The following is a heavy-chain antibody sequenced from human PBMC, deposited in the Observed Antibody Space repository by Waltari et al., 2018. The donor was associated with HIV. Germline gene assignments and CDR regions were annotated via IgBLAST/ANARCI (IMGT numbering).Heavy chain of an antibody. CDR3: ARGGGSCSNGVCYLMYTDMAPVDH. CDR2: IRAHNGNK. Sequence: QVQLMQSGAEVRKPGASVKVSCRASGYTFNTYGITWVRQAPGQGLEWMGWIRAHNGNKDYAQKLQGRVSVSTDTSTSTAYLELRSLRTDDTAVYYCARGGGSCSNGVCYLMYTDMAPVDHWGQGTLVTVSS. V-gene: IGHV1-18*01. J-gene: IGHJ4*02. D-gene: IGHD2-8*01. CDR1: GYTFNTYG.